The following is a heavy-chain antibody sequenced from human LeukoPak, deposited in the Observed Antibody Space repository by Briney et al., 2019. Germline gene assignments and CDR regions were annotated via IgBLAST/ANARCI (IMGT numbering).Heavy chain of an antibody. V-gene: IGHV4-34*01. CDR3: AIRVGATLDY. D-gene: IGHD1-26*01. Sequence: SETLSPTCAVYGGSFSGYYWSWIRQPPGKGLEWIGEINHSGSTNYNPSLKSRVTLSVDTSKNQFSLKLSSVTAADTAVYYCAIRVGATLDYWGQGTLVTVSS. CDR1: GGSFSGYY. J-gene: IGHJ4*02. CDR2: INHSGST.